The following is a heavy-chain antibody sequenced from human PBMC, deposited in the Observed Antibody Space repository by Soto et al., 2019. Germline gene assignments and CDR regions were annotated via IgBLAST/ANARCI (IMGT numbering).Heavy chain of an antibody. V-gene: IGHV4-4*02. CDR2: IYHSGST. J-gene: IGHJ1*01. CDR1: GGSISSSNW. CDR3: ARRLAVAGLEYFQH. Sequence: QVQLQESGPGLVKPSGTLSLTCAVSGGSISSSNWWSWVRQPPGKGLGWIGEIYHSGSTNYNPSLKSRVTISVDTSKNQFSLKLSSVTAADTAVYYCARRLAVAGLEYFQHWGQGTLVTVSS. D-gene: IGHD6-19*01.